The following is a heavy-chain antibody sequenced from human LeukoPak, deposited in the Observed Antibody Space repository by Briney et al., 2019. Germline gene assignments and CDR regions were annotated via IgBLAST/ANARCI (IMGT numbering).Heavy chain of an antibody. D-gene: IGHD2-15*01. CDR3: ATGSWDFDY. Sequence: SETLSLTCTVSGGSFISDYWNWIRQPPGKGLEWIGYVYYSGSTNYNPSLKSRVTISVDTSKNQFSLKLSSVTAADTAVYYCATGSWDFDYWGQGTLVTVSS. V-gene: IGHV4-59*12. CDR2: VYYSGST. CDR1: GGSFISDY. J-gene: IGHJ4*02.